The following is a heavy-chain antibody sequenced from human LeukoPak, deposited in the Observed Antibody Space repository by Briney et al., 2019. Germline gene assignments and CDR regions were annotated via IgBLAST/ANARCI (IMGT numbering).Heavy chain of an antibody. V-gene: IGHV4-34*12. J-gene: IGHJ3*02. CDR1: GGSFSGYH. D-gene: IGHD3-22*01. Sequence: PSETLSLTCSVSGGSFSGYHWRWIRQPPGKGLEWIGEIIHSGSTNYNPSLKSRVTISVDTSKNQFSLKLSSVTAADTAVYYCACLTTADAFDIWGQGTMVTVSS. CDR3: ACLTTADAFDI. CDR2: IIHSGST.